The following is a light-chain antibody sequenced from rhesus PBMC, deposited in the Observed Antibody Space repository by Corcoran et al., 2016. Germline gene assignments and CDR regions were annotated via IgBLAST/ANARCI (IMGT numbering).Light chain of an antibody. Sequence: QSALPPPPSVSKSLGQSVTIACTGPSSDIGGYNDVSWYQQHPGTAPRLLIYDVSKRPSGVSDRFSGSNSGNTASLTISGLQAEDEADYYCCSYRSRSTFLFGGGTRLTVL. V-gene: IGLV2S9*01. CDR2: DVS. CDR3: CSYRSRSTFL. CDR1: SSDIGGYND. J-gene: IGLJ2*01.